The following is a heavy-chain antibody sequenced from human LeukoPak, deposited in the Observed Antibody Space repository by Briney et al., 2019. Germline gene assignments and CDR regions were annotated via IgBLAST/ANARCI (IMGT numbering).Heavy chain of an antibody. CDR2: ISGSGGRT. J-gene: IGHJ3*02. Sequence: PGGSLRLSCAASGFTLSSYAMSWVRQAPGKGLEWVSAISGSGGRTYYADSVKGRFTISRDNSKNTLYLQMNSLRAEDTAIYYCTRAYRGYYGSGSYYNDAFDIWGQGTMVTVSS. CDR3: TRAYRGYYGSGSYYNDAFDI. D-gene: IGHD3-10*01. V-gene: IGHV3-23*01. CDR1: GFTLSSYA.